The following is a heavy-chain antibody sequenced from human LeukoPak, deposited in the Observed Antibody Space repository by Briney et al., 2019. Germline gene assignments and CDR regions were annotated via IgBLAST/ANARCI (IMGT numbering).Heavy chain of an antibody. CDR1: GGSFSGYY. CDR3: ARGHLRITGTRGRMDV. Sequence: SETLSLTCAVYGGSFSGYYWSWLRQPPGRGLEWIGEINHSGSTNYNPSLKSRVTISVDTSKNQFSLKLSSVTAADTAVYYCARGHLRITGTRGRMDVRGQGTTVTVSS. J-gene: IGHJ6*02. D-gene: IGHD1-7*01. CDR2: INHSGST. V-gene: IGHV4-34*01.